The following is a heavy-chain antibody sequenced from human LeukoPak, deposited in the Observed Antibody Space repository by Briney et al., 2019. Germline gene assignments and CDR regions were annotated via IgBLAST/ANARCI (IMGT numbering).Heavy chain of an antibody. J-gene: IGHJ4*01. CDR2: INHSEST. V-gene: IGHV4-39*07. CDR1: GGSISSSSYY. CDR3: ARRSDFGGVIEAFLNY. D-gene: IGHD3-16*02. Sequence: PSETLSLTCTVSGGSISSSSYYWGWIRQPAGKGLEWIGEINHSESTNYNPSLKSRVTISVDTSKNQFSLRLTSVTAADTAVYYCARRSDFGGVIEAFLNYWGHGTLVTVSS.